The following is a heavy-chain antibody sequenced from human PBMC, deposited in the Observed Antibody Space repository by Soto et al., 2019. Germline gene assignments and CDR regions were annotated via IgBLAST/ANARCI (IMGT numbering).Heavy chain of an antibody. CDR2: IYYSGST. CDR1: GGSISSYY. J-gene: IGHJ4*02. V-gene: IGHV4-59*01. Sequence: PSETLSLTCTVSGGSISSYYWSWIRQPPGKGLEWIGYIYYSGSTNYNPSLKSRVTISVDTSKNQFSLKLSSVTAADTAVCYCARVEDSLFDYWGQGTLVTVSS. D-gene: IGHD2-15*01. CDR3: ARVEDSLFDY.